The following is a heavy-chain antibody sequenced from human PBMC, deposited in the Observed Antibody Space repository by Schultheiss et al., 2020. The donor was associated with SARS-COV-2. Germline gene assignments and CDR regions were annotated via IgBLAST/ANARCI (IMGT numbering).Heavy chain of an antibody. J-gene: IGHJ4*02. Sequence: GESLKISCTASGFTFGDYIMNWYRQAPGKGLEWVGFIRSKAYGGTTEYAASVKGRFTISRDDSKSIAYLQMNSLKTEDTALYSCTRVRVPAAISPYYFDYWGQGTLVTVSS. CDR1: GFTFGDYI. CDR3: TRVRVPAAISPYYFDY. CDR2: IRSKAYGGTT. D-gene: IGHD2-2*02. V-gene: IGHV3-49*03.